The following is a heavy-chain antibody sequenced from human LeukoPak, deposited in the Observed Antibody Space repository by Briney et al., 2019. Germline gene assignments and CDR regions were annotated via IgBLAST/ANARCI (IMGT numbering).Heavy chain of an antibody. Sequence: SVKVSCKASGGTFSSYAISWVRQAPGQGLEWMGGIIPIFGTANYAQKFQGRVTITADKSTSTAYMELSSLRSEDTAVYYCASYSRAGGYYYMDVWGKGTTVTVSS. CDR1: GGTFSSYA. CDR2: IIPIFGTA. D-gene: IGHD4-11*01. CDR3: ASYSRAGGYYYMDV. V-gene: IGHV1-69*06. J-gene: IGHJ6*03.